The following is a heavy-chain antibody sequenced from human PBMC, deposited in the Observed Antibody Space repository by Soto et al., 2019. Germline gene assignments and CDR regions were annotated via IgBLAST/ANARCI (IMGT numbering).Heavy chain of an antibody. V-gene: IGHV4-34*01. CDR2: INHSGST. J-gene: IGHJ4*02. CDR1: GGSFSGYY. Sequence: QVQLQQWGAGLLKPSETLSLTCAVYGGSFSGYYWSWIRQPPGKGLEWIGEINHSGSTNYNPSLKRRGTITVDTSKNQFSLKLSSVTGADTAVDYCARGRWVRKIYFDYWGQGTLVNVFS. CDR3: ARGRWVRKIYFDY.